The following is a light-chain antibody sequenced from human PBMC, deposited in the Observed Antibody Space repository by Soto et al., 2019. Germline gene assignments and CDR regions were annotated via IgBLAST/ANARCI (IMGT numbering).Light chain of an antibody. Sequence: EIVLTQSPGTLSLSPGERATLSCRAIQSLDGNFLAWYQQKPGQAPRLLIYGASTRATGIPARFSGSGSGTEFTLTISSLQSEDFAVYYCQQYNNWPPITFGQGTRLEIK. CDR2: GAS. J-gene: IGKJ5*01. V-gene: IGKV3-15*01. CDR3: QQYNNWPPIT. CDR1: QSLDGN.